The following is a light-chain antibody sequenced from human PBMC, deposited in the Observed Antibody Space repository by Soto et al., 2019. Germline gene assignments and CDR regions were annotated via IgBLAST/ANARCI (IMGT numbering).Light chain of an antibody. V-gene: IGKV4-1*01. CDR2: WAS. CDR1: QSLLYSSNNKNY. Sequence: DIVMTQSPDSLAVSLGERATINCKSSQSLLYSSNNKNYLAWYQQKPGQPPKLLFYWASTRESGVPDRFSASGSGTEFTSTIRSRQAGDVAVYYCKQYYSNRAFGQGTKVEIK. CDR3: KQYYSNRA. J-gene: IGKJ1*01.